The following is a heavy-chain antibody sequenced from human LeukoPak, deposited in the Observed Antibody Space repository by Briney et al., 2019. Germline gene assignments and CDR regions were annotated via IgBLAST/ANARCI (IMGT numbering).Heavy chain of an antibody. Sequence: SETLSLTCTVSGGSISSYYWSWIRQPPGKGLEWIGYIYHSGSTYYNPSLKSRVTISVDRSKNQFSLKLSSVTAADTAVYYCARDPASSIFGVVPTLYFDYWGQGTLVTVSS. CDR3: ARDPASSIFGVVPTLYFDY. D-gene: IGHD3-3*01. J-gene: IGHJ4*02. CDR1: GGSISSYY. V-gene: IGHV4-59*12. CDR2: IYHSGST.